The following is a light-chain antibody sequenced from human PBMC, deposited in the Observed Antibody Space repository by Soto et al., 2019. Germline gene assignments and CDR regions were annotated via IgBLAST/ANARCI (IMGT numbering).Light chain of an antibody. CDR3: AAWDDSLSGSFF. J-gene: IGLJ1*01. Sequence: QSVLTQPPSASGTPGQRVTISCSGSSSNIGINYVYWYQQLPGTAPKLLIYGNYQRPSGVPDRFSGSKSGTSATLAISGLRSEDEADYFCAAWDDSLSGSFFFANGTKV. CDR1: SSNIGINY. V-gene: IGLV1-47*02. CDR2: GNY.